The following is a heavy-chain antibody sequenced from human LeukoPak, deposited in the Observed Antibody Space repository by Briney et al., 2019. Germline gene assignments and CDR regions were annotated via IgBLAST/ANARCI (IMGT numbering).Heavy chain of an antibody. CDR3: AKGRYSGSYYSSWDY. Sequence: GGSLRLSCAASGFTFSSYAMSWVRQAPGKGLEWVSAISGSGGSTFYADSVKGRFTISRDNSKNTLYLQMNSLRAEDTAVYYCAKGRYSGSYYSSWDYWGQGTLVTVSS. D-gene: IGHD1-26*01. CDR2: ISGSGGST. CDR1: GFTFSSYA. J-gene: IGHJ4*02. V-gene: IGHV3-23*01.